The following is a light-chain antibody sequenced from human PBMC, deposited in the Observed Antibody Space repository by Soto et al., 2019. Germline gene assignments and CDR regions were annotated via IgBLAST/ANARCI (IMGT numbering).Light chain of an antibody. CDR1: SSDVGGYNY. Sequence: QSALTQPASVSGSPGQSITISCTGTSSDVGGYNYVSWYQQHPPKAPKLMIYDVSNRPSGVSDRFSGSKSGNTASLTISGLQAEDEADYYCYSYTTSSTYVFGTGTKHRP. CDR2: DVS. J-gene: IGLJ1*01. CDR3: YSYTTSSTYV. V-gene: IGLV2-14*01.